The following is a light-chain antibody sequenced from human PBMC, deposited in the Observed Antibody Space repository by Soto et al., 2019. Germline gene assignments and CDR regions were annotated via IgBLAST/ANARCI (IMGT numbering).Light chain of an antibody. V-gene: IGLV2-14*01. CDR2: EVS. CDR3: SSYTSSSTYV. J-gene: IGLJ1*01. Sequence: QSVLTQPASVSGSPGQSITISCTGTSSNVGDHNYVSWYQQHPGKAPKLMIYEVSNRPSGVSNRFSGSKSGNTASLTISGLQAEDEADYYCSSYTSSSTYVFGTGTKVTVL. CDR1: SSNVGDHNY.